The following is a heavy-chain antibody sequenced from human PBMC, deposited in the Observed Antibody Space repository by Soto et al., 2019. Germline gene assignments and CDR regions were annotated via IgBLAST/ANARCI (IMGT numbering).Heavy chain of an antibody. J-gene: IGHJ4*02. D-gene: IGHD3-10*01. CDR1: GFTFSDYR. Sequence: EVQLVESGGGLVKPGGSLRLSCAASGFTFSDYRMNWVRQAPGKGLEWVSSISSSNSYTYYADSVKGRFTISRDNAKKSLYLQMNSLSAEDTAVYYCARHGGMVRGVIITTHIDHWGQGTLVTVSS. CDR3: ARHGGMVRGVIITTHIDH. V-gene: IGHV3-21*01. CDR2: ISSSNSYT.